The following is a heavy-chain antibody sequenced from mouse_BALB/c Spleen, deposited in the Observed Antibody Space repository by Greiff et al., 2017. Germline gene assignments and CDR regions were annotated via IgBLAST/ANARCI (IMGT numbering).Heavy chain of an antibody. CDR2: ISTYYGNT. J-gene: IGHJ3*01. CDR1: GYTFTDYA. CDR3: ARTSTLAWFAY. V-gene: IGHV1-67*01. Sequence: QVQLKQSGPELVRPGVSVKISCKGSGYTFTDYAMHWVKQSHAKSLEWIGVISTYYGNTNYNQKFKGKATMTVDKSSSTAYMELARLTSEDSAIYYCARTSTLAWFAYWGQGTLVTVSA.